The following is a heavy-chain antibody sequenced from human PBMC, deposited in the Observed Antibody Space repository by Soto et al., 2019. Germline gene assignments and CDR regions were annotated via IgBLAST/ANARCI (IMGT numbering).Heavy chain of an antibody. CDR1: GGTFSSYA. J-gene: IGHJ6*02. CDR3: PGHYGGSGSCSSVGSVYDGMDL. V-gene: IGHV1-69*12. CDR2: IIPIFGTA. Sequence: QVQLVQSGAEVKKPGSSVKVSCKASGGTFSSYAISWVRQAPGQGLARMGGIIPIFGTADYAQKFLGRVTITADESTRAAYLERSSWCSEAPALYYGPGHYGGSGSCSSVGSVYDGMDLWCQGTTVTVSS. D-gene: IGHD3-10*01.